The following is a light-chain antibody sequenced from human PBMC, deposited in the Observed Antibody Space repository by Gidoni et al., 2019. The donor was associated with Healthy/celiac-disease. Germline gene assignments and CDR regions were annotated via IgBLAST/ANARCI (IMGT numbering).Light chain of an antibody. CDR3: HQYNSYSRT. V-gene: IGKV1-5*03. Sequence: DIQMTQSPSTLSASVGDRVTITCRASQSISSWLAWYQQKPGKAPKLLIYKASSLESGVPSRFSGSGSGTEFTLTISSLQPDDFATYYCHQYNSYSRTFXQXTKVEIK. J-gene: IGKJ1*01. CDR2: KAS. CDR1: QSISSW.